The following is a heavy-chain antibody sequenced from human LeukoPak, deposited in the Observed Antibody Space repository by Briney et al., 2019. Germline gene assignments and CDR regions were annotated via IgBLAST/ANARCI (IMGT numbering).Heavy chain of an antibody. D-gene: IGHD3-10*01. J-gene: IGHJ4*02. CDR3: ARDGPYRGSSYFFDY. V-gene: IGHV3-64*01. CDR1: GFTFSSYT. Sequence: GGSLRLSCAASGFTFSSYTMHWVRQAPGKGLEYVSAISSSGESTYYANSVRGRFTISRDNSKNKLFLQMGSLRAEDMAVYYCARDGPYRGSSYFFDYWGQGTLVTVSS. CDR2: ISSSGEST.